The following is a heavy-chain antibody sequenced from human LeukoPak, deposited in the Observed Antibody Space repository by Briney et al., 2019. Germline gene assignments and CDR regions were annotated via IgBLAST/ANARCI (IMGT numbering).Heavy chain of an antibody. J-gene: IGHJ4*02. D-gene: IGHD5-24*01. CDR1: GGSFSGYY. V-gene: IGHV4-34*01. Sequence: SETLSLTCAVYGGSFSGYYWSWIRQPPGKGLEWIGEINHSGSTNYNPSLKSRVTISVDTSKNQFSLKLSSVTAADTAVYCCARAPGATDGYNYDYWGQGTLVTVSS. CDR2: INHSGST. CDR3: ARAPGATDGYNYDY.